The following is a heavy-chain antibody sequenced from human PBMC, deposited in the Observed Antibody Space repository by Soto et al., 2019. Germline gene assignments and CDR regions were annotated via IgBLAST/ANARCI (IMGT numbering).Heavy chain of an antibody. CDR3: ARDAGGYQPPTY. D-gene: IGHD2-2*01. J-gene: IGHJ4*02. CDR1: GGTFSSYA. V-gene: IGHV1-69*06. Sequence: QVQLVQSGAEVKKPGSSVKVSCKASGGTFSSYAITWVRQAPGHGLEWMGGTIPLFGTPNYAQKFQGRVTITADKSTNTVCLELSSLRSEDTAVYYCARDAGGYQPPTYWGQGTLVTVSS. CDR2: TIPLFGTP.